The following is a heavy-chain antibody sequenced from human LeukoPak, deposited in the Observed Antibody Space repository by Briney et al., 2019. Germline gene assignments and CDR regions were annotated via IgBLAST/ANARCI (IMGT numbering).Heavy chain of an antibody. CDR3: AKDRGGISSGWKGISDY. J-gene: IGHJ4*02. CDR1: GFTFSSYG. CDR2: IRYDGSNK. D-gene: IGHD6-19*01. Sequence: GGSLRLSCAASGFTFSSYGMHWVRQAPGKGLEWVAFIRYDGSNKYYADSVKGRFTISRDNSKNTLYLQMNSLRAEDTAVYYCAKDRGGISSGWKGISDYWGQGTLVTVSS. V-gene: IGHV3-30*02.